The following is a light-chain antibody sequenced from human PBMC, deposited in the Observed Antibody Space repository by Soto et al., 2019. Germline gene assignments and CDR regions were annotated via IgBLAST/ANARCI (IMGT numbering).Light chain of an antibody. V-gene: IGKV3-20*01. CDR3: QQYGSSPPNT. J-gene: IGKJ4*01. Sequence: EIVLTQSPGTLSLSPGERATLSCRASQNVSSSYLAWYQQKPGQAPRLLISGASSRATGIPDRFSGSGPGTDFTLTNSRLEPEDFAVDYCQQYGSSPPNTFGGGTKVDIK. CDR1: QNVSSSY. CDR2: GAS.